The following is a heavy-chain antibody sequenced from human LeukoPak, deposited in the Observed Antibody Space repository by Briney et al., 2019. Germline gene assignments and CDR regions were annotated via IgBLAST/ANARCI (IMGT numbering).Heavy chain of an antibody. J-gene: IGHJ3*02. V-gene: IGHV3-7*05. D-gene: IGHD1-26*01. CDR3: ARDPSGNDAFDI. Sequence: GGSLRLSCAASGFTFSDFWMSWVRQAPGKGLEWVANIKEDGTEKYYVDSVRGRLTISRDNAKNSLFLQMNSLRPEDTAVYYCARDPSGNDAFDIWGQGTTVTVSS. CDR2: IKEDGTEK. CDR1: GFTFSDFW.